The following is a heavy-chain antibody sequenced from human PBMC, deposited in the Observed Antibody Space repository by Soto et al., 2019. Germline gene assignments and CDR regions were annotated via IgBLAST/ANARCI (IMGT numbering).Heavy chain of an antibody. Sequence: GESLKISWKGSGYSLTSYWIRWGRQMPGKGLEWVGRIYPSDSYTNYSPSFQGHVTISADKSISTAYLQWSSLKASETAMYYCARLAPGESTDAFDIWGQGTMVTVSS. CDR2: IYPSDSYT. CDR1: GYSLTSYW. CDR3: ARLAPGESTDAFDI. J-gene: IGHJ3*02. D-gene: IGHD4-4*01. V-gene: IGHV5-10-1*01.